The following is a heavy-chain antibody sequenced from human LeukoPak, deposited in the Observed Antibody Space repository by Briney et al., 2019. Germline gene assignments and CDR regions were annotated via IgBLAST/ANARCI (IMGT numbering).Heavy chain of an antibody. J-gene: IGHJ4*02. CDR1: GFPFSSYV. CDR2: IWYDGNTK. CDR3: ARDDAGFCDY. D-gene: IGHD3-3*01. V-gene: IGHV3-33*01. Sequence: PGRSLRLSCAASGFPFSSYVMHWVRQAPGKGLEWVAVIWYDGNTKFYADSVKGRFTISRDNSKNTLYLQMNSLRAEDTGVYYCARDDAGFCDYWGQGTPVTVSS.